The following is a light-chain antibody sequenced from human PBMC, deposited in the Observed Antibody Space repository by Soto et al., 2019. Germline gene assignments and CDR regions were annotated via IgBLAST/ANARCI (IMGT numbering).Light chain of an antibody. CDR3: SSYTSGSTRWV. V-gene: IGLV2-14*01. CDR1: SSDVGGYNY. J-gene: IGLJ3*02. CDR2: DVS. Sequence: QSVLTQPASVSGSPGQSITIACTGTSSDVGGYNYVSWYQQHPGKAPKQMIYDVSTRPSGVSNRFSGSQSGNTASLTISGLQAEDEADYYCSSYTSGSTRWVFGGGTKLTVL.